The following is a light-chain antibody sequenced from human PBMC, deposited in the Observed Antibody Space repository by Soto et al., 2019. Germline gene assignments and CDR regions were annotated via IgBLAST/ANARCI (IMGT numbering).Light chain of an antibody. V-gene: IGKV3-20*01. CDR3: QQHGISHIT. J-gene: IGKJ5*01. CDR1: QNINDNF. CDR2: SAS. Sequence: EIVLTQSPATLSLSPGERATLSCRASQNINDNFLAWYQQKPGQAPRLLIFSASHRATGIPDRFSGSGSGTHFTLTINRLEPEDFAVYFCQQHGISHITFGQGTRLEIK.